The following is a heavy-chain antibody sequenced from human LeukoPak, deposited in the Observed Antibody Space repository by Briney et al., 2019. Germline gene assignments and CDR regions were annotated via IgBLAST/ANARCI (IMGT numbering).Heavy chain of an antibody. V-gene: IGHV3-30*02. J-gene: IGHJ6*03. CDR1: GFTFSSYG. D-gene: IGHD3-22*01. CDR2: IRYDGSNK. CDR3: AKDGVSSGYSPPHFYYYYYYMDV. Sequence: GGSLRLSCAAPGFTFSSYGMHWVRQAPGKGLEWVAFIRYDGSNKYYADSVKGRFTISRDNSKNTLYLQMNSLRAEDTAVYCCAKDGVSSGYSPPHFYYYYYYMDVWGKGTTVTISS.